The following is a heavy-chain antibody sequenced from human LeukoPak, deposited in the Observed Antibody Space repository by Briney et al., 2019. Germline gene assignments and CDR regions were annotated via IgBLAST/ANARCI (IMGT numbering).Heavy chain of an antibody. D-gene: IGHD3-10*01. J-gene: IGHJ4*02. CDR2: INSDGSST. CDR1: GFTFSSYW. V-gene: IGHV3-74*01. CDR3: ARDCGSGSYYHDY. Sequence: PGGSLRLSCAASGFTFSSYWVHWVRQAPGKGLVWVSRINSDGSSTSYADSVKGRFTISRDNAKNTLYLQMNSLRAEDTAVYYCARDCGSGSYYHDYWGQGTLVTVSS.